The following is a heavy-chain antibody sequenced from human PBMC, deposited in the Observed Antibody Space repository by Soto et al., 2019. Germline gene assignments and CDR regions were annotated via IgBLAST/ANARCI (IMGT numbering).Heavy chain of an antibody. CDR2: INHSGST. D-gene: IGHD5-18*01. CDR1: GGSFSGYY. J-gene: IGHJ5*02. V-gene: IGHV4-34*01. Sequence: QVQLQQWGAGLLKPSETLSLTCAVYGGSFSGYYWSWIRQPPGKGLEWIGEINHSGSTNYNPSLKSRVTISVDTSKNQFSLKLSSVTAADTAVYYCARKLDGMQLWLAWFDPWGQGTLVTVSS. CDR3: ARKLDGMQLWLAWFDP.